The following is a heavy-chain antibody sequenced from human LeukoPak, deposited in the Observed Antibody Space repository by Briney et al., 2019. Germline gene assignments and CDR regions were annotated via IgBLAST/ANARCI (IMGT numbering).Heavy chain of an antibody. D-gene: IGHD3-10*01. CDR3: AKDISGGSGTFDY. V-gene: IGHV3-9*01. CDR1: GFTFDDYA. J-gene: IGHJ4*02. Sequence: PGGSLRLSCAASGFTFDDYAMPWVRQAPGKGLEWVSGISWNSGSIGYADSVKGRFTISKDNAKNSLYLQMNSLRAEDTALYYCAKDISGGSGTFDYWGQGTLVTVSS. CDR2: ISWNSGSI.